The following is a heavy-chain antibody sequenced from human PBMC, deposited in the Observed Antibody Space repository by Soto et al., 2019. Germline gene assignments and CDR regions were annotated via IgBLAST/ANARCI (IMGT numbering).Heavy chain of an antibody. D-gene: IGHD2-2*01. J-gene: IGHJ4*02. Sequence: SETLSLTCTVSGGSIRSSSYYWGWIRQPPGKGLEWIGSIYYTGSTSYNPSLKSRVTISVDTSKNQCSLKLSSVTAADTAVYFCARHGPTWAPYPVDYWGQGIQVTVSS. V-gene: IGHV4-39*01. CDR1: GGSIRSSSYY. CDR3: ARHGPTWAPYPVDY. CDR2: IYYTGST.